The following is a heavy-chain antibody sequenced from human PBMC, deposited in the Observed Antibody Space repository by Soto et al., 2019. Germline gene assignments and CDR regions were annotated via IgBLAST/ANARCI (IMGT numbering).Heavy chain of an antibody. CDR3: AIASCSGGSCYYNWFDP. Sequence: QVQLVQSGAEVKKPGSSVKVSCKASGGTFSSYAISWVRQAPGQGLEWMGGIIPIFGTANYAQKFQGRVTITADESTSTAYMELSSLRSEDTAVYYCAIASCSGGSCYYNWFDPWGQGTLVTVSS. CDR1: GGTFSSYA. D-gene: IGHD2-15*01. V-gene: IGHV1-69*12. J-gene: IGHJ5*02. CDR2: IIPIFGTA.